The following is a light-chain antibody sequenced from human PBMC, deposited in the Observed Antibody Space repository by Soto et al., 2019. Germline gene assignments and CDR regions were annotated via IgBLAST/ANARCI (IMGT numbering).Light chain of an antibody. CDR3: SSYTSSSTRVV. CDR1: SSDVGGYNY. J-gene: IGLJ2*01. CDR2: DVS. V-gene: IGLV2-14*01. Sequence: QSVLTQRASVSGSPGQSITISCTGTSSDVGGYNYVSWYQQHPGKAPKLMIYDVSNRPSGVSNRFSGSKSGNTASLTISGLQAEDEADYYCSSYTSSSTRVVFGGGTKLTVL.